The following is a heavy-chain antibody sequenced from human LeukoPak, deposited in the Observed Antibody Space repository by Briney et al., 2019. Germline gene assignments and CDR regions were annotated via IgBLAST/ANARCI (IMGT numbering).Heavy chain of an antibody. J-gene: IGHJ5*02. CDR2: IYHGGST. V-gene: IGHV4-30-2*01. CDR3: ARSGNYSDDSGYYYWFDP. Sequence: SGTLSLTCAVSGGSISSGDYSWSWIRQPPGQGLEWIGYIYHGGSTYSNPSLRSRVTRSVDRSKNQFSLKLSSVTAADTAVYFCARSGNYSDDSGYYYWFDPWGQGTLVTVSS. D-gene: IGHD3-22*01. CDR1: GGSISSGDYS.